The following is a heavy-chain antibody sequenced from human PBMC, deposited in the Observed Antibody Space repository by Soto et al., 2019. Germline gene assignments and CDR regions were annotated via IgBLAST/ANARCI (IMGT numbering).Heavy chain of an antibody. CDR3: AAAGDYGDYDYYFDY. D-gene: IGHD4-17*01. Sequence: SVKVSCKASGFTFTSSAVQWVRQARGQRLEWIGWIVVGSGNTNYAQKFQERVTITRDMSTSTAYMELSSLRSEDTAVYYCAAAGDYGDYDYYFDYWGQGTLVTVSS. CDR1: GFTFTSSA. J-gene: IGHJ4*02. V-gene: IGHV1-58*01. CDR2: IVVGSGNT.